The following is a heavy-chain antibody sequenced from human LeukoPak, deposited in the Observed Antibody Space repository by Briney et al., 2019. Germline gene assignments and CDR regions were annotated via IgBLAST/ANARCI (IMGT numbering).Heavy chain of an antibody. J-gene: IGHJ3*02. CDR1: GFTFSSYA. Sequence: PGRSLRLSCAASGFTFSSYAMHWVRQAPGKGLEWVAVISYDGSNKYYADSVKGRFTISRDNSKNTLYLQMNSLRAEDTAVYYCAIAFPITAAGMKQNPAAFDIWNQRTMVTAYS. D-gene: IGHD6-13*01. V-gene: IGHV3-30*04. CDR2: ISYDGSNK. CDR3: AIAFPITAAGMKQNPAAFDI.